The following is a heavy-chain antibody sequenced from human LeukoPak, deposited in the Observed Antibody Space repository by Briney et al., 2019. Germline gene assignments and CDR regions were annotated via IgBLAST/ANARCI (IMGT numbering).Heavy chain of an antibody. CDR3: ASNLIVVRGIPDAFDI. CDR1: GFTFSSYS. CDR2: ISSSSSYI. V-gene: IGHV3-21*01. Sequence: PGGSLRLSCAASGFTFSSYSMNWVRQAPGKGLEWVSSISSSSSYIYYADSVKGRFTISRDNAKNSLYLQMNSLRAEDTAVYYCASNLIVVRGIPDAFDIWGQGTMVTVSS. J-gene: IGHJ3*02. D-gene: IGHD2-15*01.